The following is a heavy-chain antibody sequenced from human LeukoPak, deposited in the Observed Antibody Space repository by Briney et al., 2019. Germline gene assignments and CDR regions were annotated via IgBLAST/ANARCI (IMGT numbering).Heavy chain of an antibody. CDR2: ISGDGTTI. J-gene: IGHJ4*02. V-gene: IGHV3-11*04. CDR3: AREGQQLVWSYFDY. Sequence: GGSLRLSCTASGFSFSDSYMSWIRQAPGKGPQWISHISGDGTTIYYADSVKGRFTISRDNAKKSLYLEMNSLRAGDTAVYYCAREGQQLVWSYFDYWGQGTLVTVSS. CDR1: GFSFSDSY. D-gene: IGHD6-13*01.